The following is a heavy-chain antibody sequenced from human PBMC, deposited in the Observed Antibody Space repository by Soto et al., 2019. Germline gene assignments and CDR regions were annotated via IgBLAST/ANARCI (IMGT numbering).Heavy chain of an antibody. CDR2: NIPIFGTA. Sequence: QVQLVQSGAEVKKPGSSVKVSCKASGGTFSSYAISWVRQAPGQGLEWMGGNIPIFGTANYAQKFQGRVTLTADESTSTAYMERSSLRSEDTAVYYCARAPIVVVPAAMTYYYGMDVSGQGTTVTVSS. CDR3: ARAPIVVVPAAMTYYYGMDV. J-gene: IGHJ6*02. D-gene: IGHD2-2*01. V-gene: IGHV1-69*01. CDR1: GGTFSSYA.